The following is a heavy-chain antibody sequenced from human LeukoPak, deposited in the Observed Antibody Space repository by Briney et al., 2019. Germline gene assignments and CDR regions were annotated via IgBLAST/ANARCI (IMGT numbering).Heavy chain of an antibody. CDR3: VRGAYDNNNNPDY. CDR1: GDSISGYF. CDR2: IYYSGSS. Sequence: PSETLSLTCTVSGDSISGYFWGWIWQPPGTGLGWIGYIYYSGSSNYNPSLKSRITISVDISTNQFSLKMSSVTAADTAVYLCVRGAYDNNNNPDYGSWGTL. V-gene: IGHV4-59*13. J-gene: IGHJ4*02. D-gene: IGHD3-16*01.